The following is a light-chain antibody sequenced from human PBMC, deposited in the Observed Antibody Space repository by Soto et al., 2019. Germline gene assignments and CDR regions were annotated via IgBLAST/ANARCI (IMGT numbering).Light chain of an antibody. CDR3: QHYGSSLWT. CDR1: QSVSSSY. J-gene: IGKJ1*01. V-gene: IGKV3-20*01. CDR2: AAS. Sequence: EIVLTQSPGTLSLSPGERATFSCRASQSVSSSYLAWYQQKPGQAPRLLIYAASSRDTGIPDRFSGSGSGTDFTLTISRLEPEDFAVYFCQHYGSSLWTFGQGTKVEI.